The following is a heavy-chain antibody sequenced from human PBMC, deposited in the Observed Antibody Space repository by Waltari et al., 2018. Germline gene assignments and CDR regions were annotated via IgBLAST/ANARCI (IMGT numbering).Heavy chain of an antibody. CDR2: INQDGSGE. J-gene: IGHJ4*02. Sequence: DVQLVESVGGLVHPGGHMRLCRPASGFTFSIFWLTWARQAPGKGLEWVANINQDGSGEYYVDSVKGRFTISRDNAKNSLYLQMNSLRAEDTAVYYCQRGDYWGQGTLVTVSS. CDR3: QRGDY. CDR1: GFTFSIFW. V-gene: IGHV3-7*04.